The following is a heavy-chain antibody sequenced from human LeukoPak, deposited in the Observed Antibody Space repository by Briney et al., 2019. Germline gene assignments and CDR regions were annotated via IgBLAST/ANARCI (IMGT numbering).Heavy chain of an antibody. CDR2: INPNSGGT. V-gene: IGHV1-2*02. Sequence: ASVKVSCKASGYTFTGYYIHWVRQAPGQGLEWMGWINPNSGGTNYAQKFQGRVTMTRDTSISTAYMELSRLRSDDTAVYYCARANIYTGGAFDIWGQGTMVTVSS. CDR3: ARANIYTGGAFDI. J-gene: IGHJ3*02. D-gene: IGHD2-15*01. CDR1: GYTFTGYY.